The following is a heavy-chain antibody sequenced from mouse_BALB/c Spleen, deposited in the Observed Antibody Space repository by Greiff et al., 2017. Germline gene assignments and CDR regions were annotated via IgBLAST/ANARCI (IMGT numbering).Heavy chain of an antibody. CDR3: ARGSSYDAMDY. CDR2: IYPYNGGT. V-gene: IGHV1S29*02. CDR1: GYTFTDYN. Sequence: VQLKQSGPELVKPGASVKISCKASGYTFTDYNMHWVKQSHGKSLEWIGYIYPYNGGTGYNQKFKSKATLTVDNSSSTAYMELRSLTSEDSAVYYCARGSSYDAMDYWGQGTSVTVSS. D-gene: IGHD1-1*01. J-gene: IGHJ4*01.